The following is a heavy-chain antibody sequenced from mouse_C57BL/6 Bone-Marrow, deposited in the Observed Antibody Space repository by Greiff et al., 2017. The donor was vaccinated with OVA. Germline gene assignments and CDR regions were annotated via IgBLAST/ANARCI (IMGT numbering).Heavy chain of an antibody. V-gene: IGHV1-69*01. CDR2: IDPSDSYT. CDR1: GYTFTSYW. CDR3: ARESDYDENYFDY. Sequence: QVQLQQPGAELVMPGASVKLSCKASGYTFTSYWMHWVKQRPGQGLEWIGEIDPSDSYTNYNQKFKGKSTLTVDKSSSTAYMQLSSLTSEDSAVYYCARESDYDENYFDYWGQGTTLTVSS. D-gene: IGHD2-4*01. J-gene: IGHJ2*01.